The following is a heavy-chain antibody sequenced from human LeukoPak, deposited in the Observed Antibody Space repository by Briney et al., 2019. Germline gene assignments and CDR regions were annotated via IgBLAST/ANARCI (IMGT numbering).Heavy chain of an antibody. CDR3: ASLTVTQHAGIYYYYYMDV. CDR2: INHSGRT. CDR1: GESFVGYY. D-gene: IGHD4-17*01. J-gene: IGHJ6*03. Sequence: SETLSLTCAVYGESFVGYYWAWIRQPPGKGLEWIGEINHSGRTNYKPSLKSRVTISVDTSKNQFSLKLSSVTAADTAVYYCASLTVTQHAGIYYYYYMDVWGKGTTVTVSS. V-gene: IGHV4-34*01.